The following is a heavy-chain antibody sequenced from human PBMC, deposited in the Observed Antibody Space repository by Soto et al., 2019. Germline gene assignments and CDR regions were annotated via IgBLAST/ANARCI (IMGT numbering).Heavy chain of an antibody. CDR1: GVTFDDYA. D-gene: IGHD2-15*01. V-gene: IGHV3-9*01. CDR3: AKGMVLVVATYGMDV. J-gene: IGHJ6*02. CDR2: ISWNGGNK. Sequence: GGSLRLSCEASGVTFDDYAMHWVRQAPGKGLEWVSGISWNGGNKEYADSVKGRFTISRDNAKNSRYVQMNSLRPEDTALYYCAKGMVLVVATYGMDVWGQGTTVTVSS.